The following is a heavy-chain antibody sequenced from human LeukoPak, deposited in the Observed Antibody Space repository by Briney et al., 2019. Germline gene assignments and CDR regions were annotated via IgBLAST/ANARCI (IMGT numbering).Heavy chain of an antibody. Sequence: PVGSLRLSCAASGFTFSSYSMNWVRQAPGKGLEWVSSISSSSSYIYYADSVKGRFTISRDNAKNSLYLQMNSLRAEDTAVYYCARDSTVVVVAATPPDYWGQGTLVTVSS. CDR2: ISSSSSYI. CDR1: GFTFSSYS. V-gene: IGHV3-21*01. D-gene: IGHD2-15*01. J-gene: IGHJ4*02. CDR3: ARDSTVVVVAATPPDY.